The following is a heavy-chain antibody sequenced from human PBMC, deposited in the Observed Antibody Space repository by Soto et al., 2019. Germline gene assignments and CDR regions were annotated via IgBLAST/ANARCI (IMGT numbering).Heavy chain of an antibody. D-gene: IGHD3-10*01. CDR2: ITDTGGDA. Sequence: EVQLLGSGGDLKQPGGSLRLSCVASGLTFGSRAMSWVRQAPGEGLQWVSTITDTGGDAKYADSVRGRFVISRDNSKKTLYLQMTSLTAEDSAMYFCARGSTDSYPGSRIFDFWGRLTLVTVSS. J-gene: IGHJ4*02. V-gene: IGHV3-23*01. CDR3: ARGSTDSYPGSRIFDF. CDR1: GLTFGSRA.